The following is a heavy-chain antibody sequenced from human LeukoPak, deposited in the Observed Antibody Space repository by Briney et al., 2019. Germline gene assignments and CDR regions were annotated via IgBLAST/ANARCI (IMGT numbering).Heavy chain of an antibody. J-gene: IGHJ3*02. CDR2: ISSSSSYI. V-gene: IGHV3-21*01. CDR1: GFTFSSYS. Sequence: GGSLRLSCAASGFTFSSYSMNWVRQAPGKGLEWVSSISSSSSYIYSADSLKGRFTISRDNAKNSLYLQLNSLRAEDTAVYYCASHTGYCSSLSCFDAFDIWGQGTMVTVSS. D-gene: IGHD2-2*01. CDR3: ASHTGYCSSLSCFDAFDI.